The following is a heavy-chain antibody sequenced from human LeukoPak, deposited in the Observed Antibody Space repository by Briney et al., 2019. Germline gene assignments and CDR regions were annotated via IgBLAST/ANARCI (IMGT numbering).Heavy chain of an antibody. Sequence: SETLSLTCTVSGGSISSSSYYWGWIRQPPGKGLEWIGSIYYSGSTYYNPSLKSRVTTSVDTSKNQFSLKLSSVTAADTAVYYCAGDGVVAATYYGMDVWGQGTTVTVSS. J-gene: IGHJ6*02. CDR1: GGSISSSSYY. V-gene: IGHV4-39*01. D-gene: IGHD2-15*01. CDR2: IYYSGST. CDR3: AGDGVVAATYYGMDV.